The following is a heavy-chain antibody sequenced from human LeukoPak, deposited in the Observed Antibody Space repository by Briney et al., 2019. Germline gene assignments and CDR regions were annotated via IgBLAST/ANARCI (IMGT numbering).Heavy chain of an antibody. CDR1: GGSFSGYY. D-gene: IGHD4-23*01. CDR3: ARRRWRRAFDI. CDR2: INHSGST. Sequence: SETLSLTCAVYGGSFSGYYWSWIRQPPGKGLEWIGEINHSGSTNYNPSLKSRVTISVDTSKNQFSLKLSSVTAADTAVYYCARRRWRRAFDIWGQGTMVTVSS. J-gene: IGHJ3*02. V-gene: IGHV4-34*01.